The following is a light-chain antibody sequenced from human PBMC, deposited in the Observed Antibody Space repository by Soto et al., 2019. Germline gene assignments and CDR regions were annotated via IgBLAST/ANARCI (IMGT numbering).Light chain of an antibody. CDR2: GAS. V-gene: IGKV3D-15*01. CDR1: QSVSSN. J-gene: IGKJ1*01. Sequence: EIVMTQSPGTLSVSPGERATLSCGASQSVSSNLAWYQQKPGQAPRLLIYGASTRATGIPARFSGSGSGTDFTLTISSLQSEDFAVYYCQQYNNWPWTFGQGTKVDIK. CDR3: QQYNNWPWT.